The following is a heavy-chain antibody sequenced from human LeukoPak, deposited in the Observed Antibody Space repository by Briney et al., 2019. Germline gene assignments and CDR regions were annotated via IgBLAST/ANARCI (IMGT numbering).Heavy chain of an antibody. J-gene: IGHJ2*01. CDR3: AKDPYYYDSSDYLRDVRGYFDL. CDR1: GFTFSSYG. D-gene: IGHD3-22*01. Sequence: PGGSLRLSCAASGFTFSSYGMHWVRQAPGKGLEGVAVLWFDGSNTYYADSVKGRFTISRDNSKNTLYLQMNSLRAEDTAVYYCAKDPYYYDSSDYLRDVRGYFDLWGRGTLVTVSS. CDR2: LWFDGSNT. V-gene: IGHV3-33*06.